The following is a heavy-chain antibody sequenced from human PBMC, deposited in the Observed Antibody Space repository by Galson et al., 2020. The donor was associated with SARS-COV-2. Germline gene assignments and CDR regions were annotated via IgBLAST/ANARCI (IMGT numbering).Heavy chain of an antibody. Sequence: SETLSLTCAVSGGSISSSNWWSWVRQPPGKGLEWIGEIYHSGSTNYNPSLKSRVTISVDKSKNQFSLKLSSVTAADTAVYYCASRPRLLWSGYYESQEYWGQGTLVTVSS. J-gene: IGHJ4*02. D-gene: IGHD3-3*01. CDR2: IYHSGST. V-gene: IGHV4-4*02. CDR3: ASRPRLLWSGYYESQEY. CDR1: GGSISSSNW.